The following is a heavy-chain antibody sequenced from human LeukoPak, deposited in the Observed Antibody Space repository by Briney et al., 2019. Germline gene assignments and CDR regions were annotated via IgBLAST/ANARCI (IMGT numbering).Heavy chain of an antibody. D-gene: IGHD3-22*01. CDR2: IYPGGVT. CDR1: GFTINTNY. J-gene: IGHJ6*04. CDR3: AREIGYYFDSDDSRLRGRLDV. V-gene: IGHV3-53*01. Sequence: GGSLRLSCAASGFTINTNYMNWVRQAPGRGLEWVSVIYPGGVTKYAESVKGRFTVSRDIAKNTVYLETNDLRAEDTALYYCAREIGYYFDSDDSRLRGRLDVWGKGTSVTVSS.